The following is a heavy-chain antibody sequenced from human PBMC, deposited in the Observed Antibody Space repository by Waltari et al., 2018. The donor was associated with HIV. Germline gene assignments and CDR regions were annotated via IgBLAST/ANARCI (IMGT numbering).Heavy chain of an antibody. Sequence: EVQLVESGGGSVQPGGSLRLACAASVSPFSIHWMPWLRQAPGKGLEWVANIKQDGSEKHYADSVRGRFTISRDNTKNSLYLQMNSLRAEDTAVYYCAKYSGSYWGAHNWFDPWGQGTLVIVSS. D-gene: IGHD1-26*01. CDR3: AKYSGSYWGAHNWFDP. CDR2: IKQDGSEK. CDR1: VSPFSIHW. V-gene: IGHV3-7*01. J-gene: IGHJ5*02.